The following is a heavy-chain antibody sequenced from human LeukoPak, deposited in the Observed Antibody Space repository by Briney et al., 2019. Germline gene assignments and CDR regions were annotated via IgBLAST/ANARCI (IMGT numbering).Heavy chain of an antibody. J-gene: IGHJ4*02. CDR2: IYYSGST. V-gene: IGHV4-39*01. CDR1: GGSISSSSYY. Sequence: SETLSLTCTVSGGSISSSSYYWGWIRPPPGKGLEWIGSIYYSGSTYYNLSLKSRVTISVDTSKNQFSLKLSSVTAADTAVYYCAGSRITMVRGVIDYWGQGTLVTVSS. CDR3: AGSRITMVRGVIDY. D-gene: IGHD3-10*01.